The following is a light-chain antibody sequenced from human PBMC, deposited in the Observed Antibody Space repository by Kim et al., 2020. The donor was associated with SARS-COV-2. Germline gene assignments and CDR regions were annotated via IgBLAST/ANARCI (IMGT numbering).Light chain of an antibody. V-gene: IGKV1-33*01. CDR3: QQYSYLPYT. Sequence: SASVGDRVTITCQASQDVSKYLNWYQQKPGRAPKLLIYDASNLETGVPSRFSGRGSGTDFTFTISSLQPEDIATYYCQQYSYLPYTFGQGTKLEIK. J-gene: IGKJ2*01. CDR2: DAS. CDR1: QDVSKY.